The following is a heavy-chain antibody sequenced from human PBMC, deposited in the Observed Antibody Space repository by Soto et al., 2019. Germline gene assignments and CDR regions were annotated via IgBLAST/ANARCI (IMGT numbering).Heavy chain of an antibody. D-gene: IGHD3-3*01. CDR3: AKDSGYYDFWSGFERAGYYYYDAFDI. V-gene: IGHV3-30*18. Sequence: GGSLRLSCAASGFTFSSYGMHWVRQAPSKGLEWVAVISYDGSNKYYADSVKGRFTISRDNSKNTLYLQMNSLRAEDTAVYYCAKDSGYYDFWSGFERAGYYYYDAFDIWGQGTMVTVSS. CDR2: ISYDGSNK. J-gene: IGHJ3*02. CDR1: GFTFSSYG.